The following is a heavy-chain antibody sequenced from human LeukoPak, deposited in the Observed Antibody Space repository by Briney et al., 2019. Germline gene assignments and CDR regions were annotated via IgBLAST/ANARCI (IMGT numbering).Heavy chain of an antibody. CDR2: INHSGST. V-gene: IGHV4-34*01. CDR3: ARFVPPIDTAMVKGVFDY. CDR1: GGSFSGYY. J-gene: IGHJ4*02. Sequence: PSETLSLTCAVYGGSFSGYYWSWIRQPPGKGLEWIREINHSGSTNYNPSLKSRVTISVDTSKNQFSLKLSSVTAADTAVYYCARFVPPIDTAMVKGVFDYWGQGTLVTVSS. D-gene: IGHD5-18*01.